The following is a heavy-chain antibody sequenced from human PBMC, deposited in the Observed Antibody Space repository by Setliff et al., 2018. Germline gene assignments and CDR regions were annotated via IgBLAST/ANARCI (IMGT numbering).Heavy chain of an antibody. V-gene: IGHV5-51*01. CDR1: GYSFTTYW. CDR3: SRPAYSSRWYEIKGFDY. Sequence: PGESLKISCKGSGYSFTTYWIGWVRQMPGKGLELMGIIYPADSDIRYSPSFQGQVTISADKSISTAYLQWSSLKASDTDIYYCSRPAYSSRWYEIKGFDYWGQGTLVTVSS. D-gene: IGHD6-13*01. CDR2: IYPADSDI. J-gene: IGHJ4*02.